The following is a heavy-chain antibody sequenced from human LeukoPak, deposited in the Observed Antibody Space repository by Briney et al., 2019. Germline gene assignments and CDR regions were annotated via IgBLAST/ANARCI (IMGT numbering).Heavy chain of an antibody. CDR1: GFTFSSYA. CDR2: ISGSGGST. J-gene: IGHJ3*02. CDR3: ARRRAGAFDI. Sequence: GGSLRLSCAASGFTFSSYAMSWVRQAPGKGLEWVSAISGSGGSTYYADSVKGRFTISRDNAKNSLYLQMNSLRAEDTAVYYCARRRAGAFDIWGQGTMVTVSS. V-gene: IGHV3-23*01.